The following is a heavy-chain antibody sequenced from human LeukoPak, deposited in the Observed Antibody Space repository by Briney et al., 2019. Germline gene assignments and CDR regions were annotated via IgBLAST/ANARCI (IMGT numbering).Heavy chain of an antibody. CDR2: ISYSGNT. CDR3: ARGRASFDFWSGYYF. D-gene: IGHD3-3*01. J-gene: IGHJ4*02. Sequence: SETLSLSFTVSGDSITYSYWSWIRQPPGKGLEWIGYISYSGNTKYNPSLKSRVTMSVDSSKNQFSLKLSSVTAADTAVYYCARGRASFDFWSGYYFWGQGTLVTVSS. CDR1: GDSITYSY. V-gene: IGHV4-59*01.